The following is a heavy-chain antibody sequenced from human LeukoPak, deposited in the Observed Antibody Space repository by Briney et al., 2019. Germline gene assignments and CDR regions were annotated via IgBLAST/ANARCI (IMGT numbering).Heavy chain of an antibody. J-gene: IGHJ4*02. CDR2: ISGSGGST. CDR1: GFTFSSYA. D-gene: IGHD6-13*01. V-gene: IGHV3-23*01. Sequence: PGGSLRLSCAASGFTFSSYAMSWVRQAPGKGLEWVSAISGSGGSTYYADSVKGRFTISRDNSKNTLYLQVNSLRAEDTAVYYCAKDHSSSPLILIDYWGQGTLVTVSS. CDR3: AKDHSSSPLILIDY.